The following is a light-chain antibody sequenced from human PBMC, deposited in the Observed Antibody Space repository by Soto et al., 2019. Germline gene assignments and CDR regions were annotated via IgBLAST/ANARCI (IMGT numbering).Light chain of an antibody. CDR3: QQYETFSGT. CDR2: DAS. V-gene: IGKV1-5*01. Sequence: DIQMTQSPATLSASVGAPVPVTCRARQSVSGWLAWYQQQPGEAPKLLIYDASALPRGVPSRFSGSGSGTKFTLTIASLQPDDFATYYCQQYETFSGTFGPGTKVDIK. J-gene: IGKJ1*01. CDR1: QSVSGW.